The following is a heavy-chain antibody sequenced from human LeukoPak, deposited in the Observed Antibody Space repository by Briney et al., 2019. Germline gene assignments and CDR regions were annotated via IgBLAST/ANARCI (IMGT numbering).Heavy chain of an antibody. Sequence: KTSETLSLTCAVYGGSFSGYYWGWIRQPPGKGLEWIGRIYHSGSTYYNPSLKSRVTISVDTSKDHFPLNLSSVTAADTAVYYCARQLTVAGDAFDIWGQGTMVTVSS. CDR1: GGSFSGYY. CDR3: ARQLTVAGDAFDI. CDR2: IYHSGST. J-gene: IGHJ3*02. D-gene: IGHD6-13*01. V-gene: IGHV4-34*01.